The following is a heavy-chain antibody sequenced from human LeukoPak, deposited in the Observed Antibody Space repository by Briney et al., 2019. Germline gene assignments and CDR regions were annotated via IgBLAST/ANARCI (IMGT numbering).Heavy chain of an antibody. CDR2: ISGSGDTT. V-gene: IGHV3-23*01. Sequence: HTGGSLRLSCAASGFTFSSYAMNWVRQAPGKGLEWVSFISGSGDTTYYADSVKGRFTISRDSSKNTLYLQMNSLRAEDTAVYYCAKSRGESRGASNYWGQGTLVTVSS. CDR3: AKSRGESRGASNY. CDR1: GFTFSSYA. D-gene: IGHD1-26*01. J-gene: IGHJ4*02.